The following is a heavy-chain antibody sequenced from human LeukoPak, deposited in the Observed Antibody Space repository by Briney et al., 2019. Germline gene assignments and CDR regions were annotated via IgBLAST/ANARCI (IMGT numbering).Heavy chain of an antibody. J-gene: IGHJ4*02. CDR2: IKQDGSEE. CDR1: GFTSSTYW. CDR3: AKVGSSNLFDY. V-gene: IGHV3-7*01. Sequence: PGGSLRLSCAASGFTSSTYWMSWVRQAPGKGLEWVANIKQDGSEEYYVDSVKGRFTISRDNAKNSLYLQMNSLRAEDTAVYYCAKVGSSNLFDYWGQGTLVTVSS. D-gene: IGHD6-13*01.